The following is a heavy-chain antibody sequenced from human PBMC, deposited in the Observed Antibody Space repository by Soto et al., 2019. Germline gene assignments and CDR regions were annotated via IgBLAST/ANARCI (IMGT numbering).Heavy chain of an antibody. CDR3: AKDQAGATSL. J-gene: IGHJ4*02. D-gene: IGHD1-26*01. CDR1: GFTFSSYG. Sequence: GGSLRLSCAASGFTFSSYGMHWVRQAPGKGLEWVAVISYDGSNKYYADSVKGRFTISRDNSENTLYLQMNSLRAEDTAVYYCAKDQAGATSLWGQGTLVTVSS. CDR2: ISYDGSNK. V-gene: IGHV3-30*18.